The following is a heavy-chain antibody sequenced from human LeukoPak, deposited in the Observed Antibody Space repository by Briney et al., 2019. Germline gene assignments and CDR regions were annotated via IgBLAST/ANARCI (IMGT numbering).Heavy chain of an antibody. J-gene: IGHJ4*02. Sequence: APVRVSCKASGYTFTGYYMHWVRQAPGQGLEWMGWINHNSGGTNYAQKFQGRVTMTRDTSISTAYMELSRLRSDDTAVYYCARTFGYCSSTSCLGYWGQGTLVTVSS. CDR3: ARTFGYCSSTSCLGY. V-gene: IGHV1-2*02. CDR1: GYTFTGYY. CDR2: INHNSGGT. D-gene: IGHD2-2*03.